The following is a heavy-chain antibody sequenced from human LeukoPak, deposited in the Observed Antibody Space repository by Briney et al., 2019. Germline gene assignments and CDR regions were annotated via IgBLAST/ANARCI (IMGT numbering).Heavy chain of an antibody. J-gene: IGHJ5*02. CDR2: MNPNRGNT. CDR3: ARALSLGYCSSTSCNWFDP. D-gene: IGHD2-2*01. CDR1: GYTFTSYD. Sequence: ASVKVSCKASGYTFTSYDINWVRQATGQGLEWMGWMNPNRGNTGYAQKFQGRVTMTRNTSISTAYMELSSLRSEDTAVYYCARALSLGYCSSTSCNWFDPWGQGTLVTVSS. V-gene: IGHV1-8*01.